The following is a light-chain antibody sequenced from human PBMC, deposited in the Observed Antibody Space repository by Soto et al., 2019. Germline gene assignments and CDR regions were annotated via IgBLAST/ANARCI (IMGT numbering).Light chain of an antibody. CDR3: TSYTTSRTWV. J-gene: IGLJ3*02. CDR1: GSDIGGYDF. Sequence: QSALTQPASVSGSPGQSVTISCTGTGSDIGGYDFVSWSQQVHPGKAPKLLIYEVSFRPSGVSDRFSGSKSGNTASLTISGLQAEDEGDYYCTSYTTSRTWVFGGGTQLTVL. V-gene: IGLV2-14*01. CDR2: EVS.